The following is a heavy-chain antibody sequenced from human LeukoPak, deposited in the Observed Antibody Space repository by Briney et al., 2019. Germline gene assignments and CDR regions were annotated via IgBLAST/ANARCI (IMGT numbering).Heavy chain of an antibody. CDR3: ARLYGDYVLDY. CDR1: GGSISSYY. V-gene: IGHV4-59*01. J-gene: IGHJ4*02. CDR2: IYYSGST. Sequence: SETLSLTCTVSGGSISSYYWSWIRQPPGKGLEWIGYIYYSGSTNYNPSLKSRVTISVGTSKNQFSLKLSSVTAADTAVYYCARLYGDYVLDYWGQGTLVTVSS. D-gene: IGHD4-17*01.